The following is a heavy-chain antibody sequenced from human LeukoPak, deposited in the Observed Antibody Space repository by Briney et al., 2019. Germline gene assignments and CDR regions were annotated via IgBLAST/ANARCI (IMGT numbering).Heavy chain of an antibody. J-gene: IGHJ4*02. Sequence: PGGSLRLSYAASGFTFSSYSMNWVRQAPGKGLEWVSSISSSSYIYYADSVKGRFTISRDNAKNSLYLQMNSLRAEDTAVYYCARSSGSFYYSDYWGQGTLVTVSS. D-gene: IGHD3-22*01. CDR2: ISSSSYI. CDR3: ARSSGSFYYSDY. V-gene: IGHV3-21*01. CDR1: GFTFSSYS.